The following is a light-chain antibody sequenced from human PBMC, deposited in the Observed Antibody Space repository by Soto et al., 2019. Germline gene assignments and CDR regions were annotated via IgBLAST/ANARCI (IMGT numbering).Light chain of an antibody. Sequence: EIVLTQSPATLSLSPGERATISCRASQSVSAYLAWYQQKPGQAPRLLIYDASTRATGIPARFSGSGSGTDFSLTISSLEPEDVAAYYCQNHSNGPRTFGEGTKVEIK. CDR1: QSVSAY. J-gene: IGKJ1*01. CDR2: DAS. CDR3: QNHSNGPRT. V-gene: IGKV3-11*01.